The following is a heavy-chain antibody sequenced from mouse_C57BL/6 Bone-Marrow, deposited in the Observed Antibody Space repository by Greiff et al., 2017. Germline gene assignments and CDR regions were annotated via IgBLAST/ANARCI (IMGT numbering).Heavy chain of an antibody. J-gene: IGHJ4*01. CDR1: GYTFTSYG. Sequence: VQLQESGAELARPGASVKLSCKASGYTFTSYGISWVKQRPGQGLEWIGEFYPRSGNTYYNEKFKGKATLTADKSSSTAYLELRRLTAEDSAVXFYAGTVEDYAMDYWGQGTSVTVSS. CDR3: AGTVEDYAMDY. D-gene: IGHD1-1*01. V-gene: IGHV1-81*01. CDR2: FYPRSGNT.